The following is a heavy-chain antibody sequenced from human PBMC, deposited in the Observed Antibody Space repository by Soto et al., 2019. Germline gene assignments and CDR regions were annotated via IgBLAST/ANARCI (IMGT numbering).Heavy chain of an antibody. D-gene: IGHD3-9*01. V-gene: IGHV5-51*01. CDR2: VYPSDSDA. CDR1: GYTFTNYW. CDR3: ARCVFLTRIGFYIDY. J-gene: IGHJ4*02. Sequence: PGESLKISCKGSGYTFTNYWIGWVRQGPGKGLEWMGIVYPSDSDARYTPSFQGRVTISADRSINTAFLQWSSLEASDTAIYYCARCVFLTRIGFYIDYWGLGTLVTVSS.